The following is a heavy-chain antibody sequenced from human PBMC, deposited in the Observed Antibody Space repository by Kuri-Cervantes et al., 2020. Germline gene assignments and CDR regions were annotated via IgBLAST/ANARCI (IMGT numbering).Heavy chain of an antibody. D-gene: IGHD5-24*01. CDR2: INGGSDAI. J-gene: IGHJ6*03. Sequence: GGSLRLSCAASGFTFSSYSMNWVRQAPGKGLEWVSYINGGSDAIYYADSLKGRFTISRDNAKNSLYLQMNSLRAEDTAVYYCARDRGYNYHYYYYMDVWGKGTTVTVSS. V-gene: IGHV3-48*01. CDR1: GFTFSSYS. CDR3: ARDRGYNYHYYYYMDV.